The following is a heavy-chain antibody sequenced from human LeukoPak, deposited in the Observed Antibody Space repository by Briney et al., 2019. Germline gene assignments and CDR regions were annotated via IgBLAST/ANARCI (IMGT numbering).Heavy chain of an antibody. V-gene: IGHV3-30*18. Sequence: GGSLRLSCIVSGFSFSSYGMHWVRQAPGKGLEWVAVISYDGSSKYYADSVKGRFTISRDNSKNTLYLQMNSLRAEDTALYYCAKDVKYNWNYIDYWGQGALVTVSS. D-gene: IGHD1-20*01. J-gene: IGHJ4*02. CDR2: ISYDGSSK. CDR3: AKDVKYNWNYIDY. CDR1: GFSFSSYG.